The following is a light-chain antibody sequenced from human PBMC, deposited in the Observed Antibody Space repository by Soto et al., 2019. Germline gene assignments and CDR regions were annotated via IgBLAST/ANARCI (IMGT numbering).Light chain of an antibody. V-gene: IGKV3-15*01. J-gene: IGKJ3*01. CDR3: HQYSTWRRT. CDR2: GAS. Sequence: EIVMAQSPATLSVSPGERATLSCRASQSISNNLAWYQQKPGQAPRLIVYGASTRDTGIPVRFSGSGSGTDFTLTISSLQSEDFAVYYCHQYSTWRRTFGPGTKVDIK. CDR1: QSISNN.